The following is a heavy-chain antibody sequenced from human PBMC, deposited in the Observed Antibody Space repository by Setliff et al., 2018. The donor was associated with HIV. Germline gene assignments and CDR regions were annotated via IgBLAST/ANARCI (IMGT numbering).Heavy chain of an antibody. Sequence: ASETLSLTCTVSGGSISSGTYYWGWIRQPPGKGLEWIGSFYYSGTTYYKPSLKSRVTISVDTSKNQFSLKLSSVTAADTAVYYCARGQHSSTWGALFDYWGQGILVTVSS. V-gene: IGHV4-39*07. CDR2: FYYSGTT. CDR3: ARGQHSSTWGALFDY. D-gene: IGHD6-13*01. J-gene: IGHJ4*02. CDR1: GGSISSGTYY.